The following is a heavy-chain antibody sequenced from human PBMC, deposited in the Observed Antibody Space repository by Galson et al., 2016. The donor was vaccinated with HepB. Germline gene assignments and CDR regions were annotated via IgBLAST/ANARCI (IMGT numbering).Heavy chain of an antibody. Sequence: CAISGDSVSSSSAAWNWIGQSPSRGLEWLGRTYYRSRWFNDYAISVKSRITINPDTSRNQFSLQLNSVTPEDTAVYYCAHTSYYYDSSAYYGNFDSWGQGTLVTVSS. D-gene: IGHD3-22*01. V-gene: IGHV6-1*01. CDR1: GDSVSSSSAA. J-gene: IGHJ4*02. CDR2: TYYRSRWFN. CDR3: AHTSYYYDSSAYYGNFDS.